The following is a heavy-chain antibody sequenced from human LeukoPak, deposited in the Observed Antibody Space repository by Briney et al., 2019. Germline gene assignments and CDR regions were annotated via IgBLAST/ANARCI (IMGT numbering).Heavy chain of an antibody. CDR1: GFTFSSYW. Sequence: GGPLRLSCAASGFTFSSYWMTWVRQAPGKRLEWVANIKQDGSEKYYVDSVKGRFTISRDNAKNSLYLQMNSLRAEDTAVYYCARGWSKFDYWGQGTLVTVSS. CDR2: IKQDGSEK. V-gene: IGHV3-7*01. J-gene: IGHJ4*02. CDR3: ARGWSKFDY. D-gene: IGHD3-3*01.